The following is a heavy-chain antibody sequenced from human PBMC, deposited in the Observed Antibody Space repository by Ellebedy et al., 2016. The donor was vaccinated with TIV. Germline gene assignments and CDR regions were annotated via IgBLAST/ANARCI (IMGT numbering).Heavy chain of an antibody. CDR2: SNYSGST. D-gene: IGHD2-21*01. CDR1: GDSIDYSPYS. CDR3: ARLVSGFYYAMDV. Sequence: MPSETLSLTCTVSGDSIDYSPYSWGWSRQSPGQGLVWIGASNYSGSTQYNPSLKSRVTISVDPSKSHFSLRLSSVTAADTAVYFCARLVSGFYYAMDVWGQGTAVTVSS. J-gene: IGHJ6*02. V-gene: IGHV4-39*02.